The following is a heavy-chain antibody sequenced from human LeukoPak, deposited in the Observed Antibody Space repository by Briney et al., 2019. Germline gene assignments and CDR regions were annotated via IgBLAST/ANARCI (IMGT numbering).Heavy chain of an antibody. CDR2: ISAYNGNT. D-gene: IGHD5-24*01. V-gene: IGHV1-18*01. J-gene: IGHJ4*02. Sequence: ASVKVSCKASGYTFTSYGISWVRQAPGQGLEWMGWISAYNGNTNFAQKFQGRVTMTRDTSISTAYMELSRLRSDDTAVYYCARDNSERWLQLDYWGQGTLVTVSS. CDR1: GYTFTSYG. CDR3: ARDNSERWLQLDY.